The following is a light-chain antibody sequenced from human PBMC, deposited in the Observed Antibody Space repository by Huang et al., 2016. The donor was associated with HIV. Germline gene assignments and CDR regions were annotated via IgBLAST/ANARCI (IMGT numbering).Light chain of an antibody. J-gene: IGKJ1*01. CDR3: QQYNNWPPWT. CDR2: GAS. V-gene: IGKV3-15*01. CDR1: QSVSSI. Sequence: EIVMTQSPATLSVSPGERATLSCRASQSVSSILAWYQQKPGQAPRLLIYGASTRATGIPAWFSGSVSGTAFTLTISSLQSEDFAVYFCQQYNNWPPWTFGQGTKVEIK.